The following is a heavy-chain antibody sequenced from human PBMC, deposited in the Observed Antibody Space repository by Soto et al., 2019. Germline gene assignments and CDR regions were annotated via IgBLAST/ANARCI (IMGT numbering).Heavy chain of an antibody. Sequence: GASVKVSCKASGYTFTSYYMHWVRQAPGQGLEWMGIINPSGGSTSYAQKFQGRVTMTRDTSTSTVYMELSSLRSEDTAVYYCARGPNIVVVVAATNRFDPWGQGTLVTVSS. J-gene: IGHJ5*02. CDR2: INPSGGST. V-gene: IGHV1-46*03. D-gene: IGHD2-15*01. CDR3: ARGPNIVVVVAATNRFDP. CDR1: GYTFTSYY.